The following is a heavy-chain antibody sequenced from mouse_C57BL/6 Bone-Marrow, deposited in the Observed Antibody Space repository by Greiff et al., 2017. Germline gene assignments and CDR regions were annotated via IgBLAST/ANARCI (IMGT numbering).Heavy chain of an antibody. V-gene: IGHV1-82*01. J-gene: IGHJ2*01. CDR1: GYAFSSSW. Sequence: QVQLQQSGPELVKPGASVKISCKASGYAFSSSWMNWVKQRPGKGLEWIGRIYPGDGDTNYNGKFKGKATLTADKSSSTAYMQLSSLTSEDSAVYFCARGTGVAPDDYWGQGTTLTVSS. CDR2: IYPGDGDT. CDR3: ARGTGVAPDDY. D-gene: IGHD1-1*01.